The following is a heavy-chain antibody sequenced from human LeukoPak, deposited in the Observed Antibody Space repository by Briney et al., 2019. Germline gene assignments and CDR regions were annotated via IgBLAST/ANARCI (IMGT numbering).Heavy chain of an antibody. CDR1: GGSISSYY. J-gene: IGHJ4*02. CDR2: TYTSGST. Sequence: PSETLSLTCTVSGGSISSYYWSWIRQPAGKGLEWIGRTYTSGSTNYNPSLKSRVTMSVDTSKNQFSLKLSSVTAADTAVYYCARDVIEYSSSPYYFDYWGQGTLVTVSS. D-gene: IGHD6-6*01. V-gene: IGHV4-4*07. CDR3: ARDVIEYSSSPYYFDY.